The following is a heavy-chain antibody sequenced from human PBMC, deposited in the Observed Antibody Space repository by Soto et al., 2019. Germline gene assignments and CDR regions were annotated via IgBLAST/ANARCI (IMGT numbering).Heavy chain of an antibody. CDR3: ATHPTSLK. CDR2: IFSGGST. Sequence: EVQLVETGGGLVQPGGSLRLSCAASGFTGFNNYMSWVRQATGEGLEWVSVIFSGGSTSYADSVKGRFTVSRDSSKNTLYLQMNSLRAEDTAVYYCATHPTSLKWGQGTLVTVSP. CDR1: GFTGFNNY. J-gene: IGHJ4*02. V-gene: IGHV3-53*02.